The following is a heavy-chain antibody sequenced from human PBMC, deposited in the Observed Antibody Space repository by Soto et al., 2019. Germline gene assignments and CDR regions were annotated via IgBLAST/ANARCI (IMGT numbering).Heavy chain of an antibody. CDR3: ARVGPFQLPPRGYHYYGMDV. CDR2: INPDGAT. V-gene: IGHV4-34*01. J-gene: IGHJ6*02. CDR1: GGSFSGYY. Sequence: PSETLSLTCAVYGGSFSGYYWDWIRQPPGKGLEWIGEINPDGATNYTPSLRGRVTISIDTSRNQFSLKLSSVTAADTAVYYCARVGPFQLPPRGYHYYGMDVWGQGTTVTVSS. D-gene: IGHD2-2*01.